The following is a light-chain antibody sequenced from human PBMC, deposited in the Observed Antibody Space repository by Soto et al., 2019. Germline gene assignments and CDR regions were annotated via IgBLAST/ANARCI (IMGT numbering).Light chain of an antibody. CDR3: SSYTSSSTLGGVV. V-gene: IGLV2-14*01. Sequence: QSALTQPASVSGSPGQSITISCTGTSSDVGGYNYVSWYQQHPGKAPKLMIYDVSNRPSWVSNRFSGSKSGNTASLTIYGLQAEDEADYYCSSYTSSSTLGGVVFGGGTKLTVL. J-gene: IGLJ2*01. CDR2: DVS. CDR1: SSDVGGYNY.